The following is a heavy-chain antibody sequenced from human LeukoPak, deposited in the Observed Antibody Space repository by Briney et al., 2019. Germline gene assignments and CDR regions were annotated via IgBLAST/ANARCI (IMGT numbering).Heavy chain of an antibody. CDR3: ARVGFEYGDNRWFDP. CDR1: GYTFTGYY. D-gene: IGHD4-17*01. CDR2: INPNSGGT. J-gene: IGHJ5*02. V-gene: IGHV1-2*02. Sequence: ASVKVSCKASGYTFTGYYMHWVRQAPGQGLEWMGWINPNSGGTNYAQKFQGRVTMTRDTSISTAYMELSRQRSDDTAVYYCARVGFEYGDNRWFDPWGQGTLVTVSS.